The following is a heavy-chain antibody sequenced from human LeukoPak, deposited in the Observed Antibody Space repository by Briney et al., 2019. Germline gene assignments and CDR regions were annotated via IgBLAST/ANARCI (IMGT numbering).Heavy chain of an antibody. D-gene: IGHD5-12*01. CDR2: INPGDPDT. CDR1: RYSFTSYW. Sequence: GESLKISCKGSRYSFTSYWIGWVRQMPGKGLEWMGIINPGDPDTRYSPSFRGQVTMSADRSINTAYLQWSSLKASDTAMYYCARVFGYSGYFDYWGQGTLVTVSS. J-gene: IGHJ4*02. CDR3: ARVFGYSGYFDY. V-gene: IGHV5-51*01.